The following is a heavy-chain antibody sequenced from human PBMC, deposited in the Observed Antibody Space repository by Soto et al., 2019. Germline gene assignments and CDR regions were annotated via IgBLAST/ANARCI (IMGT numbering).Heavy chain of an antibody. CDR1: GGSFSNYY. J-gene: IGHJ6*02. V-gene: IGHV4-34*01. CDR3: GRGRGYSNAWGSYYSGMDV. Sequence: SETLSLTCAIYGGSFSNYYWNWIRQPPGKGLEWMGKINHNGSTNYSPSLKSRLTISVDTSMNQFSLKLISVTAADTAVYFCGRGRGYSNAWGSYYSGMDVWGQGTTVTVSS. D-gene: IGHD6-19*01. CDR2: INHNGST.